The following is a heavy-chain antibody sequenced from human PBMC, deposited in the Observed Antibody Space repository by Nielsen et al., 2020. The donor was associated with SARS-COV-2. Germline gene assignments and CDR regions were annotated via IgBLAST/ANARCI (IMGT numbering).Heavy chain of an antibody. D-gene: IGHD3-22*01. Sequence: GESLKISCAASGFTFSSYSMNWVRQAPGKGLEWVSAISGSGGSTYYADSVKGRFTISRDNSKNTLYLQMNSLRAEDTAVYYCARDQGTYYYDSSGYWSWDWGQGTLVTVSS. CDR2: ISGSGGST. J-gene: IGHJ4*02. V-gene: IGHV3-23*01. CDR1: GFTFSSYS. CDR3: ARDQGTYYYDSSGYWSWD.